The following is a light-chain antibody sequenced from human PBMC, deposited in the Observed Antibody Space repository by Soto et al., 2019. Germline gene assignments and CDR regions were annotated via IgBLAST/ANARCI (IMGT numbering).Light chain of an antibody. J-gene: IGKJ1*01. Sequence: EIVLTQSPGTLSLSPGERATLSCMASQSVSSSYLAWYQQKPGQDTRILIYGASSRATGIPDRFSGSGSGTDFTLTISRLEPEDFAVYYCQQYGSSRWTFGQGTKVDIK. V-gene: IGKV3-20*01. CDR2: GAS. CDR1: QSVSSSY. CDR3: QQYGSSRWT.